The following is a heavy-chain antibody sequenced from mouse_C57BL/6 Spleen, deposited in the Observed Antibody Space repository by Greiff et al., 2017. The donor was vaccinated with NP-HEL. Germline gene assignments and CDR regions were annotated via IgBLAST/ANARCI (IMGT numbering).Heavy chain of an antibody. Sequence: QVTLQVSGPGILQPSQTLSLSCSFSGFSLSTFGMGVGWIRQPSGKGLVWLAHIWWDDDKYYTTALKSRPTTSKDTSKNQLFLKIANVDTADTATYYCARIEDGNYGENYFDYWGQGTTLTVSS. V-gene: IGHV8-8*01. CDR3: ARIEDGNYGENYFDY. CDR1: GFSLSTFGMG. J-gene: IGHJ2*01. D-gene: IGHD2-1*01. CDR2: IWWDDDK.